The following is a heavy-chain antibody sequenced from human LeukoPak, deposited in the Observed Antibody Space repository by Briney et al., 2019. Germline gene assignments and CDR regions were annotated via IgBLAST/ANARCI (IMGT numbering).Heavy chain of an antibody. Sequence: NPGGSLRLSCAASGFTFSSYSMNWVRQAPGKGLEWVSSISSSSSYIYYADSVKGRFTISRDNAKNSLYLQMNSLRAEDTAVYYCASVPAATDYYYYYMDVWGKGTTVTVSS. D-gene: IGHD2-2*01. V-gene: IGHV3-21*01. CDR3: ASVPAATDYYYYYMDV. CDR1: GFTFSSYS. J-gene: IGHJ6*03. CDR2: ISSSSSYI.